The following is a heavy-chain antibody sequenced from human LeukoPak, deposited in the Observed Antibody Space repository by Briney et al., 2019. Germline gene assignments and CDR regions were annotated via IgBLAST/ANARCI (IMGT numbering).Heavy chain of an antibody. CDR1: GISISTYY. J-gene: IGHJ4*01. D-gene: IGHD1-1*01. CDR3: AGGPSGTAFDD. CDR2: IYTSGNT. Sequence: PSETLSLTCAVSGISISTYYWSWIRQPAGKGLEWLGRIYTSGNTNYKPSLKRRLTISVDKSKNHLSLKLSSLPAADTAFYDCAGGPSGTAFDDWGHGTLVTVSS. V-gene: IGHV4-4*07.